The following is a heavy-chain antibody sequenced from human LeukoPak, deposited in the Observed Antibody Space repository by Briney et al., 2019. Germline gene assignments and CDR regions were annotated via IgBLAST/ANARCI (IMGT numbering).Heavy chain of an antibody. V-gene: IGHV4-4*07. CDR2: IYTSGST. CDR1: GGSLSSYY. Sequence: PSETLSLTCTVSGGSLSSYYWNWIRQPAGKGLEWIGRIYTSGSTNYNPSLKSRVTMSVDTSKSQFSLKLTSVTAADTAVYYCARGLGSSTSWDYWGQGTQVTVSS. J-gene: IGHJ4*02. CDR3: ARGLGSSTSWDY. D-gene: IGHD2-2*01.